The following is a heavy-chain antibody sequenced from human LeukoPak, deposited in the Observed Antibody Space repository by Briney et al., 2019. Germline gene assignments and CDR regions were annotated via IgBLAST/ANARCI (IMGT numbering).Heavy chain of an antibody. J-gene: IGHJ4*02. CDR2: ISTYNSDT. V-gene: IGHV1-18*01. CDR3: ARVGFMSSSVY. CDR1: GYTFTSYG. Sequence: ASVKVSCKAPGYTFTSYGISWGRDAPGQGVEWMGGISTYNSDTNTAQKHQGRGTMTTDTSTSTAYMELRRLRSDDTAVYYCARVGFMSSSVYWGQGPLATVSS. D-gene: IGHD6-13*01.